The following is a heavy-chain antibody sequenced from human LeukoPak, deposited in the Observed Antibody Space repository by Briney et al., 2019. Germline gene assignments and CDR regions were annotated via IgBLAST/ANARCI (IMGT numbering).Heavy chain of an antibody. J-gene: IGHJ6*03. D-gene: IGHD2-15*01. CDR3: AKDRCYSCYYYYYYMDV. V-gene: IGHV3-30*02. CDR2: IRYDGSNK. Sequence: PGGSLRLSCAASGFTFSSYGMHWVRPAPGKGLEWVAFIRYDGSNKYYADSVKGRFTISRDNSKNTLYLQMNSLRAEDTAVYYCAKDRCYSCYYYYYYMDVWGKGTTVTVSS. CDR1: GFTFSSYG.